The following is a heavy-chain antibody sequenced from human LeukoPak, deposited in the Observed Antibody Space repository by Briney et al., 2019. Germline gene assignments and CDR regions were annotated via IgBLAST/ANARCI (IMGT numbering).Heavy chain of an antibody. V-gene: IGHV3-30*02. J-gene: IGHJ4*02. Sequence: GGSLRLSCATSGFTFSSYGMHWVRQAPGKGLEWVAFIRYDGSNKYYADSVKGRFTISRDNSKNTLYLQMNSLRAEDTAVYYCAKDYDFWSGSYGLDYWGQGTLATVSS. CDR2: IRYDGSNK. D-gene: IGHD3-3*01. CDR3: AKDYDFWSGSYGLDY. CDR1: GFTFSSYG.